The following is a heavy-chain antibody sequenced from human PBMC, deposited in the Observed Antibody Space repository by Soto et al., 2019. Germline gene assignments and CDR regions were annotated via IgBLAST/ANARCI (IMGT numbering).Heavy chain of an antibody. CDR2: ISGSGGTT. CDR1: GFIFSTYA. D-gene: IGHD6-13*01. V-gene: IGHV3-23*01. CDR3: AKDQAAAGTISRYFQH. J-gene: IGHJ1*01. Sequence: GGSLRLSCAASGFIFSTYAMSWVRQAPGKGLEWVSGISGSGGTTYYADSVKGRFTISRDNSKNTLYLQVNSLRVEDTAVYYCAKDQAAAGTISRYFQHWGQGTLVTVSS.